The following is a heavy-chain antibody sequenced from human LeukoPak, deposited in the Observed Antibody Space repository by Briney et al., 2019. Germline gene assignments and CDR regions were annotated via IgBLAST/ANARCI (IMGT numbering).Heavy chain of an antibody. CDR1: GYSISSGYY. Sequence: SETLSLTCAVSGYSISSGYYWGWIRQPPGKGLEWIGSIYHSGNTYYNPSLKSRFTISIDTTNNQFFLKVNSVTAADTATYYCARQGNGYSRVDYWGQGTLVTVSS. V-gene: IGHV4-38-2*01. D-gene: IGHD5-24*01. J-gene: IGHJ4*02. CDR2: IYHSGNT. CDR3: ARQGNGYSRVDY.